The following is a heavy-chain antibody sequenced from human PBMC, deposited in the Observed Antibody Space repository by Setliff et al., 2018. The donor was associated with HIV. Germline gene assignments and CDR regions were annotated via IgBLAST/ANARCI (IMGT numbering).Heavy chain of an antibody. D-gene: IGHD1-7*01. Sequence: KPGGSLRLSCAASGFRFSDHFASWFRQAPGKGLEWISDISSSGDTSNYADSVKGRFTISRDNAQNSVFLQMNSLRAEDTAVYYCAREGITGTTLHPYWGQGTLVTVPQ. CDR1: GFRFSDHF. CDR3: AREGITGTTLHPY. J-gene: IGHJ4*02. V-gene: IGHV3-11*04. CDR2: ISSSGDTS.